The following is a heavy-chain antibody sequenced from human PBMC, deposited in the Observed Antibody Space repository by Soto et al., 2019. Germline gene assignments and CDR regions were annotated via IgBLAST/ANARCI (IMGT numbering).Heavy chain of an antibody. J-gene: IGHJ6*03. D-gene: IGHD3-10*01. CDR1: GYTFTSYD. V-gene: IGHV1-8*01. CDR2: MNPNSGNT. Sequence: ASVKVSCKASGYTFTSYDINWVRQATGQGLEWMGWMNPNSGNTGYAQKFQGRVTMTRNTSISTAYMELSSLRFEDTAVYYCVRGPRPLYYYGSGSYYNARYYYYYYMDVWGKGTTVTVSS. CDR3: VRGPRPLYYYGSGSYYNARYYYYYYMDV.